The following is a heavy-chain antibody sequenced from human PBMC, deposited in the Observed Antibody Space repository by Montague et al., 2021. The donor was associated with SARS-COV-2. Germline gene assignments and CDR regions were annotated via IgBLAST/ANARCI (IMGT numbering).Heavy chain of an antibody. D-gene: IGHD5-12*01. CDR3: ARDSVLIVATIGTLGFDY. CDR2: ISYDGSNK. V-gene: IGHV3-30*04. CDR1: GFTFSSYA. Sequence: SLSLSCAASGFTFSSYAMHLVRQAPGKGLEWVAVISYDGSNKYYADSVKGRFTISRDNSKNTLYLQMNSLRAEDTAVYYCARDSVLIVATIGTLGFDYWGQGTLVTVSS. J-gene: IGHJ4*02.